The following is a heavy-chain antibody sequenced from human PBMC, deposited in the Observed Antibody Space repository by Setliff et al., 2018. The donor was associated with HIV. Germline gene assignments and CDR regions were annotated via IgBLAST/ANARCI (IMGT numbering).Heavy chain of an antibody. CDR3: ARDRGSSYYYYSYMDV. D-gene: IGHD1-26*01. J-gene: IGHJ6*03. CDR1: GYTLRRHG. CDR2: ISAYNGNT. Sequence: EASVKVSCKASGYTLRRHGISWVRQAPGQGLEWMGWISAYNGNTNYAQKFQGRVTLTTDTSTSTAYMELRSLRSDDTAVYYCARDRGSSYYYYSYMDVWGKGTTVT. V-gene: IGHV1-18*01.